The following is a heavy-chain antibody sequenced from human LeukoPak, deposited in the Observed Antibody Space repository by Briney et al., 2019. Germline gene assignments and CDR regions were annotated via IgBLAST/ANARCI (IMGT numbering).Heavy chain of an antibody. CDR3: ARDPDQWELLYFDY. D-gene: IGHD1-26*01. V-gene: IGHV3-7*01. CDR2: IKQDGSEK. Sequence: GGSLRLSCAASGFTFSSYWMSWVRQAPGKGLEWVANIKQDGSEKYYVDSVKGRFTISRDNAKNSLYLQMNSLRAEDTAVYYCARDPDQWELLYFDYWGQGTLVTVSS. J-gene: IGHJ4*02. CDR1: GFTFSSYW.